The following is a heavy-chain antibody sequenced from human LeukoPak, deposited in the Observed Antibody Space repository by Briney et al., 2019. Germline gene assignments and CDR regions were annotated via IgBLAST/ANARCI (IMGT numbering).Heavy chain of an antibody. J-gene: IGHJ4*02. D-gene: IGHD2-2*01. CDR2: ISGSGGST. V-gene: IGHV3-23*01. CDR1: GFTFSSYS. CDR3: AKDLLGYCSSTSCPPPMDY. Sequence: GGSLRLSCAASGFTFSSYSMNWVRQAPGKGLEWVSAISGSGGSTYYADSVKGRFTISRDNSKNTLYLQMNSLRAEDTAVYYCAKDLLGYCSSTSCPPPMDYWGQGTLVTVSS.